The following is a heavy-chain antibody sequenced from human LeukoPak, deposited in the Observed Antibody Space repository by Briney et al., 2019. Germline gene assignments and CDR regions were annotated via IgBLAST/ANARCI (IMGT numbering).Heavy chain of an antibody. J-gene: IGHJ4*02. CDR2: ISGSGGST. CDR3: AKDHRPGIAAAGTGGFDY. CDR1: GFTFSSHA. V-gene: IGHV3-23*01. D-gene: IGHD6-13*01. Sequence: GGSLRLSCAASGFTFSSHAMSWVRQAPGKGLEWVSAISGSGGSTYYADSVKGRFTISRDNSKNTLYLQMNSLRAEDTAVYYCAKDHRPGIAAAGTGGFDYWGQGTLVTVSS.